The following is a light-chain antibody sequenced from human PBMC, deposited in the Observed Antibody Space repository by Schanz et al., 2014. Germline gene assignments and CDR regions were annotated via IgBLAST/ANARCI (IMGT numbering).Light chain of an antibody. CDR1: SGAVSISNY. CDR2: STN. J-gene: IGLJ3*02. Sequence: QTVVTQEPSFSVSPGGTVALTCGLSSGAVSISNYASWYQQTPGQAPRTLIYSTNTRSSGVPDRFSGSILGDKAALTITGAQAEDESDYYCVLYMGSGSWVFGGGTKLTVL. CDR3: VLYMGSGSWV. V-gene: IGLV8-61*01.